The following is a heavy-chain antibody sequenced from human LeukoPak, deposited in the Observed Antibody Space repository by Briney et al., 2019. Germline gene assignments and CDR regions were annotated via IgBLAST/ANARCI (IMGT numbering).Heavy chain of an antibody. CDR3: VKDRGYGDGLWASPFDY. V-gene: IGHV3-64D*06. Sequence: GGSLRLSCSASGFTFSTYAMHWARQAPGKGLEYVSSISTSGHLYYVDSVKGRFTISRDNSQNTLFLQVGSLRDEDTAVYYCVKDRGYGDGLWASPFDYWGQGTLVTVSS. CDR1: GFTFSTYA. CDR2: ISTSGHL. J-gene: IGHJ4*02. D-gene: IGHD4-17*01.